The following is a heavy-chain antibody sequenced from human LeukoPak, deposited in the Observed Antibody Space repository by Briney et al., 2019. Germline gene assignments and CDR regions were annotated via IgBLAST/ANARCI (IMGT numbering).Heavy chain of an antibody. Sequence: PSETLSLTCTVSGDSISSGDYYWSWIRQPAGKGLEWIGRISSSGSTNYNPSLKSRVTISVDTSKNQFSLKLSSVTAADTAVYYCARMESGWATYGYSFDYWGQGTLVTVSS. D-gene: IGHD5-18*01. CDR2: ISSSGST. CDR3: ARMESGWATYGYSFDY. CDR1: GDSISSGDYY. J-gene: IGHJ4*02. V-gene: IGHV4-61*02.